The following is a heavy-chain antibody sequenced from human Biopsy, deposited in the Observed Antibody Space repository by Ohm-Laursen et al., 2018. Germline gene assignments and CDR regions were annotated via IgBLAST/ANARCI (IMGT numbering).Heavy chain of an antibody. CDR3: TTVASPLYYSSGNRGLVY. J-gene: IGHJ4*02. CDR1: GFPFSNAW. CDR2: IKSNTDGGTT. Sequence: GSLRLSCAASGFPFSNAWMTWVRQAPGKGPEWVGHIKSNTDGGTTDYAAPVKGRLTISRDDSKNTVYLQMNSLKTEDTGVYYCTTVASPLYYSSGNRGLVYWGQGTQATVSS. D-gene: IGHD3-10*01. V-gene: IGHV3-15*01.